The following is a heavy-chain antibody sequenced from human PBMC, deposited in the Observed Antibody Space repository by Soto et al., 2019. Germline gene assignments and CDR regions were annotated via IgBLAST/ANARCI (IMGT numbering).Heavy chain of an antibody. V-gene: IGHV3-23*01. CDR3: AKEWRTYCSSTSCLPRAGLDV. D-gene: IGHD2-2*01. J-gene: IGHJ6*02. Sequence: PGGSLRLSCAASGFTFSSYGMTFSSYAMSWVRQAPGKGLEWVSTISGSGDSTYYADSVKGRFTISRDNSENTLYLQMDSLRAEDTAVFYCAKEWRTYCSSTSCLPRAGLDVWGHGTTVTVAS. CDR2: ISGSGDST. CDR1: GFTFSSYGMTFSSYA.